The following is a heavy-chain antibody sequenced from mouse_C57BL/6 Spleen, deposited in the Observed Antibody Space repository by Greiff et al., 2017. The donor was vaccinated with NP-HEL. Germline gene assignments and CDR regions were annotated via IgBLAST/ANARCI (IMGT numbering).Heavy chain of an antibody. D-gene: IGHD2-3*01. Sequence: EVMLVESEGGLVQPGSSMKLSCTASGFTFSDYYMAWVRQVPEKGLEWVANINYDGSSTYYLDSLKSRFIISRDNAKNILYLQMSSQKSEDTATYDCARGGYFLYWYFDVWGTGTTVTVSS. V-gene: IGHV5-16*01. CDR3: ARGGYFLYWYFDV. CDR1: GFTFSDYY. J-gene: IGHJ1*03. CDR2: INYDGSST.